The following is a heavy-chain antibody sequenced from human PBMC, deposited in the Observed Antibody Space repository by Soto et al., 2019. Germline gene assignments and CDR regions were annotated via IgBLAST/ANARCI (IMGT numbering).Heavy chain of an antibody. CDR1: GGSISSGGYS. J-gene: IGHJ5*02. CDR3: ARDQSWHDLVWWFDP. V-gene: IGHV4-30-2*01. Sequence: ASETLSLTCAVSGGSISSGGYSWNWIRQPPGKGLEWIGYIYHSGSTLYNPSLKSRVTMTKDTSTSTVYMELNSLTSEDTAVYYCARDQSWHDLVWWFDPWGQGTLVTVSS. D-gene: IGHD1-1*01. CDR2: IYHSGST.